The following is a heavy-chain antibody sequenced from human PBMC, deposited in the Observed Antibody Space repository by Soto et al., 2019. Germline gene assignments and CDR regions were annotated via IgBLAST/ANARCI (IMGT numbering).Heavy chain of an antibody. V-gene: IGHV4-59*08. CDR3: ARALGITMVRGVITGMDV. CDR1: GGSISSYY. Sequence: PSETLSLTCTVSGGSISSYYWSWIRQPPGKGLEWIGYIYYSGSTNYNPSLKSRVTISVDTSKNQFSLKLSSVTAADTAVYYCARALGITMVRGVITGMDVWGQGTTVTVSS. J-gene: IGHJ6*02. CDR2: IYYSGST. D-gene: IGHD3-10*01.